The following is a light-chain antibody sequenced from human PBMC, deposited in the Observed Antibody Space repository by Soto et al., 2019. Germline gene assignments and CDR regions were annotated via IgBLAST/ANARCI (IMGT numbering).Light chain of an antibody. CDR1: SSDVGGFNF. CDR3: SSYTTSSTIV. J-gene: IGLJ1*01. CDR2: DVS. V-gene: IGLV2-14*01. Sequence: SALTQPASVSGSPGQSITISCTGTSSDVGGFNFVSWYQQPPGKAPKLMIYDVSHRPSGVSNRFSGSKSGNTASLTISGLQAEDEGDYYCSSYTTSSTIVFGTGTKSPS.